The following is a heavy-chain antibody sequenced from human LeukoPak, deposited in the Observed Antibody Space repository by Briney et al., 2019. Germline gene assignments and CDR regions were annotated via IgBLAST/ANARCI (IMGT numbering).Heavy chain of an antibody. D-gene: IGHD3-22*01. CDR3: ARGDLKYYYDSSGYYPDY. J-gene: IGHJ4*02. CDR1: GYSFTSYW. Sequence: GESLKISCKGSGYSFTSYWIGWVRQMPGKGLEWMGIIYPGDSDTRYSPSFQGQVTISADKSISTAYLQWSSLKASDTAMYYGARGDLKYYYDSSGYYPDYWGQGTLVTVSS. V-gene: IGHV5-51*01. CDR2: IYPGDSDT.